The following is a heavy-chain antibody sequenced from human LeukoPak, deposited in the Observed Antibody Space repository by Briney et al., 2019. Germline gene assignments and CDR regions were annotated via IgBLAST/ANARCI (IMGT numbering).Heavy chain of an antibody. Sequence: GGSLRLSCAASGFTFSSYWMSWVRQAPGKGLEWVANIKQGGSEKYYVDSVKGRFTISRDNAKNSLYLQMNSLRAEDTAVYYCARDLWDYLRISWYFDLWGRGTLVTVSS. D-gene: IGHD1-7*01. CDR2: IKQGGSEK. CDR3: ARDLWDYLRISWYFDL. CDR1: GFTFSSYW. J-gene: IGHJ2*01. V-gene: IGHV3-7*01.